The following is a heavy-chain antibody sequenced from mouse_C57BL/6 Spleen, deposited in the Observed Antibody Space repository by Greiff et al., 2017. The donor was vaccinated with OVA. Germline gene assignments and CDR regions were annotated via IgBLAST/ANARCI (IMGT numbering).Heavy chain of an antibody. D-gene: IGHD4-1*01. J-gene: IGHJ2*01. CDR1: GYTFTSYW. Sequence: QVQLQQPGAELVMPGASVKLSCKASGYTFTSYWMHWVKQRPGQGLEWIGEIDPSDSYTNYNQKFKGKSTLTVDKSSSTAYMQLSSLTSEDSAVYYCARELTGTGYFDYWGQGTTLTVSS. CDR3: ARELTGTGYFDY. V-gene: IGHV1-69*01. CDR2: IDPSDSYT.